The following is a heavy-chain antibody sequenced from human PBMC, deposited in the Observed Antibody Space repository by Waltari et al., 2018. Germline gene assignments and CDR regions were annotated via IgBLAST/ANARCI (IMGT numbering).Heavy chain of an antibody. J-gene: IGHJ2*01. V-gene: IGHV4-4*07. CDR2: IYTSGST. CDR3: ARGDVVVPAATWYFDL. CDR1: GGSISSYY. Sequence: QVQLQESGPGLVKPSETLSLTCTVSGGSISSYYWSWIRRPAGKGLEWIGRIYTSGSTNYNPSLKSRVTMSVDTSKNQFSLKLSSVTAADTAVYYCARGDVVVPAATWYFDLWGRGTLVTVSS. D-gene: IGHD2-2*01.